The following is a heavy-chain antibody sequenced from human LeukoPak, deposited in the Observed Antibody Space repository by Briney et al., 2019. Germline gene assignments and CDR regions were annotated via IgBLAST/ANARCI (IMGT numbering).Heavy chain of an antibody. CDR3: AGSYYDSSGYSTDY. CDR1: GFTFSSYD. CDR2: INHSGST. J-gene: IGHJ4*02. V-gene: IGHV4-34*08. Sequence: PGGSLRLSCAASGFTFSSYDFHWVRQAPGKGLEWIGEINHSGSTNYNPSLKSRVTISVDTSKNQFSLKLSSVTAADTAVYYCAGSYYDSSGYSTDYWGQGTLVTVSS. D-gene: IGHD3-22*01.